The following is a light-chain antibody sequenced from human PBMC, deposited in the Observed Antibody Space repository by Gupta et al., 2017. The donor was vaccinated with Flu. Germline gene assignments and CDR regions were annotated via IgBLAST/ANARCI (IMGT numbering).Light chain of an antibody. Sequence: QSVLTQPPSASGTPGQRVPISCSGSYSHIGSNTVNWYQQLPGTAPKLLIYSNNQRPSGVPDRFSGSKSGTSASLAISGLQSEDEADYYCAAWDDSLNGVIFGGGTKLTVL. J-gene: IGLJ2*01. CDR3: AAWDDSLNGVI. CDR1: YSHIGSNT. V-gene: IGLV1-44*01. CDR2: SNN.